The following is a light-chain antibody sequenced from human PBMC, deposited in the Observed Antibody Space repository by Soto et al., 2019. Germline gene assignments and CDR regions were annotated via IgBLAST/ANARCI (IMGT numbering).Light chain of an antibody. CDR2: DAS. CDR1: QSISSW. CDR3: QQYKNYSRT. V-gene: IGKV1-5*01. Sequence: DIQMTQSPSALSASVGDRVTITCRASQSISSWLAWYQQKPGKAPKLLIYDASHLEIGVPSRFSGSGFGTEFTLTISSLQPDDFATYYCQQYKNYSRTFGQGTKVDI. J-gene: IGKJ1*01.